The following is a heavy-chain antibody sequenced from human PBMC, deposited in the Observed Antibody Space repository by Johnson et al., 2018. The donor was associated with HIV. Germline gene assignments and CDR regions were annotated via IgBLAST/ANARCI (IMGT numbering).Heavy chain of an antibody. Sequence: EVQLVESGGGVVRPWGSLRLSCAVSGFTFDDYGMNWVRQAPGKGLEWVSGINWNGDNTGYADSVKGRFTISRDNARNSMYLQMNSLRVEDTALYYCARVRTGDSSGYHDAFDIWGQGTMVIVSS. V-gene: IGHV3-20*04. CDR1: GFTFDDYG. D-gene: IGHD3-22*01. CDR3: ARVRTGDSSGYHDAFDI. J-gene: IGHJ3*02. CDR2: INWNGDNT.